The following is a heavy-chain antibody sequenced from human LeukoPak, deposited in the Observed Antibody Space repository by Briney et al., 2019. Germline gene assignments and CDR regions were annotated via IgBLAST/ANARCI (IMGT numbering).Heavy chain of an antibody. D-gene: IGHD4-11*01. J-gene: IGHJ4*02. V-gene: IGHV1-69*05. Sequence: SVKVSCKASGGTFSSYAISWVRQAPGQGLEWMGGIIPIFGTANYAQKFQGRVTITRNTSISTAYMELSSLRSEDTAVYYCARVSFSNSYLTYFDYWGQGTLVTVSS. CDR1: GGTFSSYA. CDR2: IIPIFGTA. CDR3: ARVSFSNSYLTYFDY.